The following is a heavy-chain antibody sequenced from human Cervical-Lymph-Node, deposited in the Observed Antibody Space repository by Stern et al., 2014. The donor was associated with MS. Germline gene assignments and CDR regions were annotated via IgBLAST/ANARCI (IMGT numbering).Heavy chain of an antibody. Sequence: VQLVESGGGVVQPGRSLRLSCAASGFTFSSYAMHWVRQAPGQGLEWVAVISYDGSNKYYADSVKGRFTISRDNSKNTLYLQMNSLRAEDTAVYYCARGSVVVVAATVYWGQGTLVTVSS. D-gene: IGHD2-15*01. J-gene: IGHJ4*02. CDR1: GFTFSSYA. CDR2: ISYDGSNK. CDR3: ARGSVVVVAATVY. V-gene: IGHV3-30*01.